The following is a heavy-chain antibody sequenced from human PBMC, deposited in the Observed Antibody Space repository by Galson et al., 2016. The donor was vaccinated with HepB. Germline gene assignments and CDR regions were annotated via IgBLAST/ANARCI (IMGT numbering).Heavy chain of an antibody. CDR3: ARGRVNWDSGFDP. CDR2: ISGTGGLI. J-gene: IGHJ5*02. Sequence: SLRLSCAASGFTFSDNSMIWVRQAPGKGLEWVSYISGTGGLIHYIDSVKGRFTISRDNAKNLLYLQMKSLRVEDTAVYYCARGRVNWDSGFDPWGQGALVTVSS. CDR1: GFTFSDNS. V-gene: IGHV3-11*04. D-gene: IGHD1/OR15-1a*01.